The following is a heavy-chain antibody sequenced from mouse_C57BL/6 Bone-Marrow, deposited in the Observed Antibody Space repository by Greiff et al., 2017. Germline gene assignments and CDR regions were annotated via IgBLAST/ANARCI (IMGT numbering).Heavy chain of an antibody. V-gene: IGHV1-15*01. CDR3: TRLPTIVTQYYAMDY. CDR1: GYTFTDYE. J-gene: IGHJ4*01. D-gene: IGHD2-5*01. CDR2: IDPETGGT. Sequence: QVQLQQSGAELVRPGASVTLSCKASGYTFTDYEMHWVKQTPVHGLEWIGAIDPETGGTAYTQKFKGKAILTADKSSSTAYMELRSLTSEDSAVYDCTRLPTIVTQYYAMDYWGQGTSVTVSS.